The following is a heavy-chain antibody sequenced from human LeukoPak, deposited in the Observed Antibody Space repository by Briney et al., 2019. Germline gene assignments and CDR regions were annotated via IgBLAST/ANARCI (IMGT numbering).Heavy chain of an antibody. J-gene: IGHJ5*02. CDR1: GYSISSGYY. CDR3: ARDPPYSWFDP. CDR2: IYHSGSA. Sequence: PSETLSLTCNVSGYSISSGYYWGWIRQPPGKGLEWIGNIYHSGSAYYNPSLKSRVTISVDTSKNQFSLNLSSVTAADTAVYYCARDPPYSWFDPWGQGTLVTVSS. D-gene: IGHD1-26*01. V-gene: IGHV4-38-2*02.